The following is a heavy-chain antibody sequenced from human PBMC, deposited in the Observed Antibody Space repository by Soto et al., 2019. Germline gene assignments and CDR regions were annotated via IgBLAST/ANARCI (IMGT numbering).Heavy chain of an antibody. V-gene: IGHV1-3*01. J-gene: IGHJ4*02. Sequence: ASVKVSCKASGYTFTSYAMHWVRQAPGQRLEWMGWINAGNGNTKYSQKFQGRVTITRDTSASTAYMELSSLRFEDTAVYYCARAAVAGTWFAYWGQGTLVTVSS. CDR3: ARAAVAGTWFAY. CDR1: GYTFTSYA. CDR2: INAGNGNT. D-gene: IGHD6-19*01.